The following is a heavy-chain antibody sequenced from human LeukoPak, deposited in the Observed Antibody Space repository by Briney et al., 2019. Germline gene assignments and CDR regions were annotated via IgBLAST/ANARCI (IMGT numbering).Heavy chain of an antibody. J-gene: IGHJ4*02. CDR2: ITTSSYI. CDR1: GFTFSSYS. Sequence: GGSLRLTCAASGFTFSSYSMNWVRQAPGKGLEWVSSITTSSYIYYADSVKGRFTISRDNAKNTLYLQMNSLRAEDTAVYYCARRAGNSSAYDYWGQGTLVTVSS. CDR3: ARRAGNSSAYDY. V-gene: IGHV3-21*01. D-gene: IGHD3-22*01.